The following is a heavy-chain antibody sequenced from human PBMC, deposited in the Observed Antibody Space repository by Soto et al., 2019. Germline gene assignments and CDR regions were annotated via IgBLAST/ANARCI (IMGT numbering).Heavy chain of an antibody. Sequence: ESGGGLVQPGGSLRLSCAASGFTFSTYAMTWVRQAPGKGLEWVSGIDDSGVGTYYADSVKGRLTISRDNSKNTLYLQMGSLRAEDTAIYYCVKGQSSTWSQTGGMDVWGQGTTVTVSS. CDR1: GFTFSTYA. CDR3: VKGQSSTWSQTGGMDV. D-gene: IGHD1-26*01. J-gene: IGHJ6*02. V-gene: IGHV3-23*01. CDR2: IDDSGVGT.